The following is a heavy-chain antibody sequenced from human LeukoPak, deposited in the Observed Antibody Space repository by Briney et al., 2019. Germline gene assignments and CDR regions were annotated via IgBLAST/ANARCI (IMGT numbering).Heavy chain of an antibody. V-gene: IGHV1-2*06. CDR1: GYTFTGYY. D-gene: IGHD3-22*01. CDR2: INPNSGGT. Sequence: ASVRVSCKASGYTFTGYYIHWMRQAPGQGLEWMGRINPNSGGTNYAQKFQGRVTMTRDTSISTAYMELSRLRSDDTAVYYCARYYDSSGYSSEYFQHWGQGTLVTVSS. CDR3: ARYYDSSGYSSEYFQH. J-gene: IGHJ1*01.